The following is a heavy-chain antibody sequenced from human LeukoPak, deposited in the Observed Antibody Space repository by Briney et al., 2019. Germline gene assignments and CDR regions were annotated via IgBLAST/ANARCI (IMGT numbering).Heavy chain of an antibody. CDR2: ISGSGGSA. D-gene: IGHD6-19*01. Sequence: PGGSLRLSCAASGFTFSSYAMSWVRQAPGKGLEWVSAISGSGGSAYYADSVRGRFTISRDNSKNTLYLQMNSLRAEDTAVYYCAKFSYSSGWSEDYWGQGTLVTVSS. J-gene: IGHJ4*02. CDR1: GFTFSSYA. V-gene: IGHV3-23*01. CDR3: AKFSYSSGWSEDY.